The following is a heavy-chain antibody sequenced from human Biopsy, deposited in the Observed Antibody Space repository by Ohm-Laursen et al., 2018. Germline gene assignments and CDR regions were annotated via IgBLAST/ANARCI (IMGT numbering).Heavy chain of an antibody. CDR1: GSAFSSSW. Sequence: GSLRLSCAASGSAFSSSWMTWVRQAPGKGLEWVANINRDGNEKFYVDSVKGRFTISRDNSKNRLYLQMNSLRGEDTAVYYCAKQGATILSSFDSWGQGTLVTVSS. J-gene: IGHJ5*01. CDR2: INRDGNEK. CDR3: AKQGATILSSFDS. V-gene: IGHV3-7*03. D-gene: IGHD3-9*01.